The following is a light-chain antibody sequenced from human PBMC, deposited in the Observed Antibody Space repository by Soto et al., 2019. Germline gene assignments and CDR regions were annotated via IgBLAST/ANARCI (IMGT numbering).Light chain of an antibody. CDR1: QPISRW. CDR3: QQYNSYSWT. CDR2: DAS. V-gene: IGKV1-5*01. J-gene: IGKJ1*01. Sequence: DIQMTQSPSTLSASVGDRVTITCRASQPISRWMAWYQQKPGKAPKVLIYDASSLESGVPSRFSGSRSGTEFTLTISSLQPDDFATYYCQQYNSYSWTFGQGTKV.